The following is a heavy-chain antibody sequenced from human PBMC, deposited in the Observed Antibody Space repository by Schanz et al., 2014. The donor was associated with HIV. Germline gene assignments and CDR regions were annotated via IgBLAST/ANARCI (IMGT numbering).Heavy chain of an antibody. D-gene: IGHD5-18*01. CDR2: ISYDGSNK. J-gene: IGHJ4*02. CDR3: ARGLPADY. CDR1: GFTFSNYG. V-gene: IGHV3-30*03. Sequence: QVQLVESGGGVVQPGRSLRLSCAASGFTFSNYGMHWVRQAPGKGLEWVAVISYDGSNKYYADSVKGRFTISRDNSKNTLYLQMNSLRAEDTAVYYCARGLPADYWGQGTLVTVSS.